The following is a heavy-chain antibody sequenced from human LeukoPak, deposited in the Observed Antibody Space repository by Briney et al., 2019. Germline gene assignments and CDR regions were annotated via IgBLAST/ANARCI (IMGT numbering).Heavy chain of an antibody. CDR1: GFTFSSYS. J-gene: IGHJ4*02. D-gene: IGHD5-24*01. Sequence: GGSLRLSCAASGFTFSSYSMNWVRQAPGKGLEWVAVISYDGSHKFYADSVKGRFTISRDSSKNTLYLQMNSLRIEDTAVYYCARDRPLQGLDYWGQGTLVTVSS. V-gene: IGHV3-30*03. CDR3: ARDRPLQGLDY. CDR2: ISYDGSHK.